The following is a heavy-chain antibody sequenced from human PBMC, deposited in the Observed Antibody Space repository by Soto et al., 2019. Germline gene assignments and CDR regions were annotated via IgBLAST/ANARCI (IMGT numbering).Heavy chain of an antibody. J-gene: IGHJ4*02. Sequence: ASVKVSCKASGGTFSSYAISWVRQAPGQGLEWMGGIIPIFGTANYAQKFQGRVTITADESTSTAYMELSSLRSEDTAVYYCARASVNYDILTGYYRGRSFDYWGQGTLVTVSS. D-gene: IGHD3-9*01. CDR2: IIPIFGTA. V-gene: IGHV1-69*13. CDR1: GGTFSSYA. CDR3: ARASVNYDILTGYYRGRSFDY.